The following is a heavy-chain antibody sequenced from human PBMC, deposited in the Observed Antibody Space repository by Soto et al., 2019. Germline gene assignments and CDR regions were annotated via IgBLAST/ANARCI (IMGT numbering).Heavy chain of an antibody. CDR3: ARKSGSYMHGMDV. CDR1: GFTFSSYA. D-gene: IGHD1-26*01. J-gene: IGHJ6*02. V-gene: IGHV3-30-3*01. CDR2: ISDDGSNK. Sequence: QVQLVESGGGVVQPGRSLRLSCAASGFTFSSYAMHWVRQAPGKGREWVAVISDDGSNKYYADSVKGRFTISRDNSKNTLYLQMNSLRAEDTAVYYCARKSGSYMHGMDVWGQGTTVTVSS.